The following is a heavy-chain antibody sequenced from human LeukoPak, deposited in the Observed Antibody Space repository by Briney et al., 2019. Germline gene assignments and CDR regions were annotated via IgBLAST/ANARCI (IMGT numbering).Heavy chain of an antibody. Sequence: SETLSLTCAVYGGSFSGYYWSWIRQPPGKGLEWIGEINHSGSTNYNPSLKSRVTISVDTSKNQFSLKLSSVTAADTAVYYCANLGYCSSTSCSYYYYYYGMDVWGQGTTATVSS. CDR2: INHSGST. V-gene: IGHV4-34*01. J-gene: IGHJ6*02. D-gene: IGHD2-2*01. CDR3: ANLGYCSSTSCSYYYYYYGMDV. CDR1: GGSFSGYY.